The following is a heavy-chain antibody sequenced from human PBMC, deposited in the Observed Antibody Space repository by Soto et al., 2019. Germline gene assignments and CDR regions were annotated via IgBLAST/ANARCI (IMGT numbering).Heavy chain of an antibody. V-gene: IGHV4-39*01. CDR2: VSYSGST. J-gene: IGHJ4*02. CDR3: SRIAVSGPITGFDY. D-gene: IGHD6-19*01. CDR1: GGSISNSSYL. Sequence: QLQLQESGPRLVKPSETLSLTCTVSGGSISNSSYLWGWIRQPPGKGLQWIGSVSYSGSTYYNPSLKTRVTISVDTSKTQSSLRMSSVTAADTALYYCSRIAVSGPITGFDYWGQGALVTVSS.